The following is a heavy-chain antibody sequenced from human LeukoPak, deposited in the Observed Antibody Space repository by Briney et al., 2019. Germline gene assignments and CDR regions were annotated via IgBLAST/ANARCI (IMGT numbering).Heavy chain of an antibody. CDR2: IYYSGST. V-gene: IGHV4-59*01. D-gene: IGHD2-8*01. CDR3: ARDLVGYCTNGVCHNWFDP. Sequence: SETLSLTCTVSGGSISSYYWSWIRQPPGKGLEWIGYIYYSGSTNYSPSLESRVTISVDTSKNQFSLKLGSVTAADTAVYYCARDLVGYCTNGVCHNWFDPWGQGTLVTVSS. CDR1: GGSISSYY. J-gene: IGHJ5*02.